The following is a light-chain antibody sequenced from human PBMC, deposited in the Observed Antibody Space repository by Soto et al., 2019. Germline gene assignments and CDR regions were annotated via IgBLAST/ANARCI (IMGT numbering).Light chain of an antibody. V-gene: IGKV2-28*01. CDR2: LGS. CDR1: QSLLHSNGYNC. J-gene: IGKJ4*01. Sequence: DIVMTQSPLSLPITPGEPASISCRSSQSLLHSNGYNCLDWYLQKPGQSPQLLIYLGSNRASGVPDRFSGSGSGTDFTLKISRVEAEDVGVYYCMQARQTPVTFGGGTKVAIK. CDR3: MQARQTPVT.